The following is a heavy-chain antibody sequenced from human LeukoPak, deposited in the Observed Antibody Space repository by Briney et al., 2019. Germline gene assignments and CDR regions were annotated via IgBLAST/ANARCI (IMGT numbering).Heavy chain of an antibody. V-gene: IGHV4-34*01. D-gene: IGHD5-24*01. CDR3: ARGPAGIHGLHRGWFDP. Sequence: SESLSLTCAVYGGSFSGYYWSWIRQPPGKGLEWIGEINHSGSTNYNPSLKSRVTISVDTSKNQCSLKLSSVTAADTAVYYCARGPAGIHGLHRGWFDPWGQGTLVTVSS. CDR2: INHSGST. CDR1: GGSFSGYY. J-gene: IGHJ5*02.